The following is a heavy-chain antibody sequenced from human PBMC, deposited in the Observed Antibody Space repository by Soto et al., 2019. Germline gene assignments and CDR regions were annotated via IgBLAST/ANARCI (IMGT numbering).Heavy chain of an antibody. CDR3: ASISSGWSSYGMDF. J-gene: IGHJ6*02. CDR1: GYSFTSYL. V-gene: IGHV5-10-1*01. CDR2: IDPSDSYT. D-gene: IGHD6-19*01. Sequence: GESLKISCKGSGYSFTSYLISWVRQMPGKGLEWMGRIDPSDSYTNYSPSFQGHVTISADKSISTAYLQWSSLKASDTAMYYCASISSGWSSYGMDFWGQGTTVTGSS.